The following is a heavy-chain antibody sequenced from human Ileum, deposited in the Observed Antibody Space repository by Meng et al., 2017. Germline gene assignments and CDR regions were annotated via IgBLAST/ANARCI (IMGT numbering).Heavy chain of an antibody. CDR3: ARERRHYYGSGSFDY. CDR2: TYYNGSP. CDR1: GGSITSGDYY. V-gene: IGHV4-30-4*01. J-gene: IGHJ4*02. D-gene: IGHD3-10*01. Sequence: QVQLQESGPGLVKPSQTLSLNCTVSGGSITSGDYYWSWIRQPPGKGLEWIGLTYYNGSPFYNPSLRSRVTISVDTSKDQFSLKLTSVTAADTAVYYCARERRHYYGSGSFDYWGQGILVTVSS.